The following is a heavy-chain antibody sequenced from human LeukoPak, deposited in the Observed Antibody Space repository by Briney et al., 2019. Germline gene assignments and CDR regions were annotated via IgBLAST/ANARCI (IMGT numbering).Heavy chain of an antibody. CDR3: ARVGVVVVPAAQGTYYYYYYMDV. CDR1: GYTFTGYY. CDR2: INPNSGGT. D-gene: IGHD2-2*01. Sequence: ASVKVSCKASGYTFTGYYMHWVRQAPGQGLEWMGWINPNSGGTNYAQKFQGRVTMTRDTSISTAYMELSRLRSDDTAVYYCARVGVVVVPAAQGTYYYYYYMDVWGKGTTVTISS. J-gene: IGHJ6*03. V-gene: IGHV1-2*02.